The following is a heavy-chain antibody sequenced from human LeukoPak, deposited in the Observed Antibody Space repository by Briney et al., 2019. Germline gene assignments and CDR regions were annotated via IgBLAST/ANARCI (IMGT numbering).Heavy chain of an antibody. D-gene: IGHD6-19*01. J-gene: IGHJ4*02. Sequence: SGTLSLTCTVSGGSVSSGSYYWGWLRQPPGKGLEWIGYIYYSGSTDYNPSLKSRVTISVDTSKNHFSLNLTSVTAADTAVYYCARARGSSGWSDYWGQGTLVTVSS. CDR1: GGSVSSGSYY. CDR2: IYYSGST. CDR3: ARARGSSGWSDY. V-gene: IGHV4-61*03.